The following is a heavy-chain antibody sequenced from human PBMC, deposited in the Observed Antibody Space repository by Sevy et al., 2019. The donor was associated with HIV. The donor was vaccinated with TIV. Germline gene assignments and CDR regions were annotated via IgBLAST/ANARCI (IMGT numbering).Heavy chain of an antibody. CDR3: AAEDMTTFGGPFRVFNI. CDR2: IGVGGGTT. V-gene: IGHV1-58*01. CDR1: GFTFSSSA. D-gene: IGHD3-16*01. J-gene: IGHJ3*02. Sequence: ASVKVSCKASGFTFSSSAVQWVRQARGQGLEWIGWIGVGGGTTNYAQRFQERVTITRDMSTTTVYMELSSLRSEETAVYYCAAEDMTTFGGPFRVFNIWGQGTMVTVSS.